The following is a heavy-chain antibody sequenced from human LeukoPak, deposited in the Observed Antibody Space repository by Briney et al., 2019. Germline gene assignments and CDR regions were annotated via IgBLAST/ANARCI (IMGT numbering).Heavy chain of an antibody. J-gene: IGHJ5*02. CDR3: ARGRQLTYPYNWIDP. CDR1: GGTFSSYA. D-gene: IGHD6-13*01. V-gene: IGHV1-69*05. Sequence: SVKVSCKASGGTFSSYAISWVRQAPGQGLEWMGGIIPIFGTANYAQKFQGRVTITTDESTSTAYMELSSLRSEDTAVYYCARGRQLTYPYNWIDPWGQGTLVTVSS. CDR2: IIPIFGTA.